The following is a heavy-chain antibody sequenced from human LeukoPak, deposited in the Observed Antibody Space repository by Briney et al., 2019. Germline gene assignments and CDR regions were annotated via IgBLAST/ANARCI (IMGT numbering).Heavy chain of an antibody. CDR2: INPNSGGT. Sequence: ASVKVSCKASGYTFTGYYMHWVRQAPGQGLEWMGWINPNSGGTNYAQKSQGRVTMTRDTSISTAYMELSRLRSDDTAVYYCARGWRGYCSSTSCYELDYWGQGTLVTVSS. CDR3: ARGWRGYCSSTSCYELDY. J-gene: IGHJ4*02. CDR1: GYTFTGYY. D-gene: IGHD2-2*01. V-gene: IGHV1-2*02.